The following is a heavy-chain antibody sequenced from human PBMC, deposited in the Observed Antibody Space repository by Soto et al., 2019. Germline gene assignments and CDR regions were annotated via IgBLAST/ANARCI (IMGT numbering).Heavy chain of an antibody. CDR2: INGRGGST. CDR3: AKDLSDSCGWWLDY. V-gene: IGHV3-23*01. J-gene: IGHJ4*02. Sequence: GGSLRLSCAASGITFDQYAMSWVRQTPGKGLEWVSSINGRGGSTYYADSVKGRFTISRDTSRKTLYLQMTSLRAEDTAVYYCAKDLSDSCGWWLDYWGLGTLVTFSS. CDR1: GITFDQYA. D-gene: IGHD2-8*02.